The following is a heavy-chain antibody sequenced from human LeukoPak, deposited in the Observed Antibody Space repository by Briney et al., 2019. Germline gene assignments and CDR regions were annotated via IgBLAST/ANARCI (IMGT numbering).Heavy chain of an antibody. CDR3: APGGLGYCSGGSCFVDY. Sequence: GGSLRLSCAASGFTFSSYEMNWVRQAPGKGLEWVLYISSSGSTIYYADSVKGRFTISRDNAKNSLYLQMNSLRAEDTAVYYCAPGGLGYCSGGSCFVDYWGQGTLVTVSS. J-gene: IGHJ4*02. D-gene: IGHD2-15*01. V-gene: IGHV3-48*03. CDR1: GFTFSSYE. CDR2: ISSSGSTI.